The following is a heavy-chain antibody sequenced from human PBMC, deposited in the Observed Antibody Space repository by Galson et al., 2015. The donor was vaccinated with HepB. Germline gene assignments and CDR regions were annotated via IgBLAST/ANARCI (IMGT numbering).Heavy chain of an antibody. J-gene: IGHJ5*02. Sequence: SLRLSCAASGFTFSSYGMHWVRQAPGKGLEWVAVIWYDGSNKYYADSVKGRFTISRDNSKNTLYLQMNSLRAEDTAVYYCAREKGIFGVAPFDPWGQGTLVTVSS. CDR3: AREKGIFGVAPFDP. CDR2: IWYDGSNK. V-gene: IGHV3-33*01. CDR1: GFTFSSYG. D-gene: IGHD3-3*01.